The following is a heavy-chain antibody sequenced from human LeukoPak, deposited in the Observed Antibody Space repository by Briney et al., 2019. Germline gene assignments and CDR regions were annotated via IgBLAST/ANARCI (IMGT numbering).Heavy chain of an antibody. D-gene: IGHD1-26*01. Sequence: GGSLRLSCAASGCTFSSYAMSWVRQAPGKGLEWVSAISGSGGSTYYADSVKGRFTISRDNSKNTLYLQMNSLRAEDTAVYYCAKDRGSGSYSDDYWGQGTLVTVSS. CDR3: AKDRGSGSYSDDY. J-gene: IGHJ4*02. V-gene: IGHV3-23*01. CDR2: ISGSGGST. CDR1: GCTFSSYA.